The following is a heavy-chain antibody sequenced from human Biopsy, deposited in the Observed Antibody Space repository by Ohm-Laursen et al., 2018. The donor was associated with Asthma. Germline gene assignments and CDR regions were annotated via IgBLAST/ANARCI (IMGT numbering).Heavy chain of an antibody. V-gene: IGHV4-30-4*01. J-gene: IGHJ6*02. D-gene: IGHD4-17*01. CDR2: VFWSGTT. CDR1: GAYIGSRAHH. CDR3: ARVASYGDLYFGIDV. Sequence: TLSLTCTVGGAYIGSRAHHWSWIRQSPGTGLEWIGFVFWSGTTHYNRSLERRLSISIDTTRNEFSMTLRSVTAADTAVYFCARVASYGDLYFGIDVWGPGTTVPVS.